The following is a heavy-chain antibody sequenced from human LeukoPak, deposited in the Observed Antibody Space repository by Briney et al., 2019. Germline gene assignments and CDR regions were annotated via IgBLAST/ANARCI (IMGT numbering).Heavy chain of an antibody. V-gene: IGHV3-21*01. CDR1: GFTFSTYS. CDR2: ISSSSSYI. CDR3: ARDSSPYSSGAGDVDY. Sequence: GGSLRLSCAASGFTFSTYSMNWVRQAPGKGLEWVTSISSSSSYIYYADSVKGRFTISRDNAKNSLYLQMNSLRAEDTAMYYCARDSSPYSSGAGDVDYWGQGTLVTVSS. J-gene: IGHJ4*02. D-gene: IGHD6-19*01.